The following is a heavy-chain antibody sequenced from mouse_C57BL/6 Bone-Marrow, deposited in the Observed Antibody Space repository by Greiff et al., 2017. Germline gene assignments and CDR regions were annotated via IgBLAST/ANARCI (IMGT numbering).Heavy chain of an antibody. CDR1: GYTFTGYW. V-gene: IGHV1-9*01. CDR2: IVPGGGST. CDR3: ARDRVPRFAD. Sequence: VQLQESGAELMKPGASVKLSCKASGYTFTGYWIEWVKQRPGHGLEWIGEIVPGGGSTNYNEKFKGKATFTADTSSNTAYMQLISLTTADAAIYYCARDRVPRFADWGQGTLVTVSA. D-gene: IGHD5-1*01. J-gene: IGHJ3*01.